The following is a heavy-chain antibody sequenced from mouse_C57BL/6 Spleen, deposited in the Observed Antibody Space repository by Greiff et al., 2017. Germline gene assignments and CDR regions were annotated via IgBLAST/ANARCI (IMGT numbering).Heavy chain of an antibody. J-gene: IGHJ3*01. CDR3: ARQDYGSPRFAY. CDR1: GYTFTSYG. CDR2: IYPRSGNT. V-gene: IGHV1-81*01. Sequence: QVQLKESGAELARPGASVKLSCTASGYTFTSYGISWVKQRTGQGLEWIGEIYPRSGNTYYNEKFKGKATLTADKSSSTAYMELRSLTSEDSAVYCCARQDYGSPRFAYWGQGTLVTVSA. D-gene: IGHD1-1*01.